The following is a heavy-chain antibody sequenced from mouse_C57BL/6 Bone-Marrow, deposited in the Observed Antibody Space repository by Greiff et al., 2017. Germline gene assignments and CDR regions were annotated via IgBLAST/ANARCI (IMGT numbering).Heavy chain of an antibody. CDR1: GFTFSSYG. Sequence: EVKLVESGGDLVKPGGSLKLSCAASGFTFSSYGMSWVRQTPDKRLEWVATISSGGSYTYYPDSVKGRFTISRDNAKNTLYLQMSSLKSEDTAMYYCARQPPSTIVTYFDYWGQGTTLTGSS. CDR3: ARQPPSTIVTYFDY. J-gene: IGHJ2*01. V-gene: IGHV5-6*01. D-gene: IGHD2-5*01. CDR2: ISSGGSYT.